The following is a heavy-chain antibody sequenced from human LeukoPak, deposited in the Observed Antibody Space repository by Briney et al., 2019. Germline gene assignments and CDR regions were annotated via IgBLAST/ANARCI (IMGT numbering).Heavy chain of an antibody. D-gene: IGHD4-23*01. Sequence: QSGGSLRLSCAASGFTFSSFGMHWVRQAPGKGLEWVAVIWSDGSNKYYADSVKGRFTISRDNSKNTLYLQMSSLRAEDTAVYYCAKDRWPLGVYYYMDVWGKGTTVTVSS. CDR1: GFTFSSFG. CDR2: IWSDGSNK. J-gene: IGHJ6*03. CDR3: AKDRWPLGVYYYMDV. V-gene: IGHV3-33*06.